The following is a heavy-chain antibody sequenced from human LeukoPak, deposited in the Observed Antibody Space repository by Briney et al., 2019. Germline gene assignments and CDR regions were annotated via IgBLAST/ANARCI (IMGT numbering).Heavy chain of an antibody. J-gene: IGHJ6*02. V-gene: IGHV3-7*01. D-gene: IGHD1-7*01. Sequence: GGSLRLSCAASGFTFSSYWMNWVRQAPGKGLEWPANIKQDGSEKYYLDSVKGRFTISRDNAKNSLCLQMNSLRAEDTAVYYCARDMKLELPASSGHSYGMDVRGQGTTVTVSS. CDR1: GFTFSSYW. CDR2: IKQDGSEK. CDR3: ARDMKLELPASSGHSYGMDV.